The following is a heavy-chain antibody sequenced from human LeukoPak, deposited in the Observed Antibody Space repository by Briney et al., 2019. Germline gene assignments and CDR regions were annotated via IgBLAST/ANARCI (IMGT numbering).Heavy chain of an antibody. CDR3: ARTNDENYDSSGYYFEY. V-gene: IGHV1-69*13. Sequence: SVKVSCKASGGTFSSYAISWVRQAPGQGLEWMGGIIPIFGTANYAQKFQGRVTITADESTSTAYMEMSSLRSEDTAVYYCARTNDENYDSSGYYFEYWGQGTLVTVSS. CDR1: GGTFSSYA. D-gene: IGHD3-22*01. CDR2: IIPIFGTA. J-gene: IGHJ4*02.